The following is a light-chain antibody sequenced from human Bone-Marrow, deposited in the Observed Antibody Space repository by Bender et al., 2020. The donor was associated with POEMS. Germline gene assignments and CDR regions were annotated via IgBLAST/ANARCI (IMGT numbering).Light chain of an antibody. CDR3: SSFAGAGDFSVV. CDR2: EVT. CDR1: SSDVGGYNL. V-gene: IGLV2-23*02. Sequence: QSDLTQPASVSGSPGQSITISCTGTSSDVGGYNLVSWYQQHPGKAPKLMIYEVTNRPSGVSSRFSGSKSGNTASLTISGLQAGDEADYFCSSFAGAGDFSVVFGGGTKLTVL. J-gene: IGLJ2*01.